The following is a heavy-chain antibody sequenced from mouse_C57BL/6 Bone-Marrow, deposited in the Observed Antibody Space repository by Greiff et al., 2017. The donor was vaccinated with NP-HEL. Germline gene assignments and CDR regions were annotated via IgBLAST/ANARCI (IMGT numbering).Heavy chain of an antibody. CDR1: GFTFSDYG. CDR2: ISNLAYSI. D-gene: IGHD1-1*02. J-gene: IGHJ2*01. CDR3: ARHGGRGDFDY. Sequence: EVKLMESGGGLVQPGGSLKLSCAASGFTFSDYGMAWVRQAPRKGPEWVAFISNLAYSIYYADTVTGRFTISRENAKNTLYLEMSSLRSEDTAMYYCARHGGRGDFDYWGQGTTLTVSS. V-gene: IGHV5-15*01.